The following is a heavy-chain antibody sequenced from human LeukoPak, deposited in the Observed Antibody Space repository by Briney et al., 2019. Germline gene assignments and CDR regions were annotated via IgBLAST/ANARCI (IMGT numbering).Heavy chain of an antibody. D-gene: IGHD3-9*01. Sequence: QTGGSLRLSCAASGFTFSRYAMHWVRQAPGEGLEWVAVISYDGTGQFFADSVMGRFTISRDNSKDTLYLQMNSLRAEDTAVYFCARGSEIVTGPFDYWGQGTLVTVSS. CDR3: ARGSEIVTGPFDY. CDR1: GFTFSRYA. CDR2: ISYDGTGQ. V-gene: IGHV3-30-3*01. J-gene: IGHJ4*02.